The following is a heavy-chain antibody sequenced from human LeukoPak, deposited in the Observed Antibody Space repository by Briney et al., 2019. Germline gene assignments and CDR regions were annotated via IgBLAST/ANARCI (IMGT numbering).Heavy chain of an antibody. Sequence: GGSLRLSCAASVFTFSSYWMSWVRQAPGKGLEWIGRIQHGGTTDYAAPVKGRFTISRDDSKATLYLQMNSLKTEDTAIYYCTTVTHFYLGGQGTLVTVSS. J-gene: IGHJ4*02. D-gene: IGHD2-15*01. CDR2: IQHGGTT. CDR3: TTVTHFYL. V-gene: IGHV3-15*01. CDR1: VFTFSSYW.